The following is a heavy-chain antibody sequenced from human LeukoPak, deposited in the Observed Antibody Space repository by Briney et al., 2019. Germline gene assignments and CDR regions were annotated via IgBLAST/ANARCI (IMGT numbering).Heavy chain of an antibody. CDR2: IYYSGST. J-gene: IGHJ4*02. CDR3: ARDSYDSSGYYARPDY. Sequence: SETLSLTCTVSGGSISSSSYYWGWIRQPPGKGLEWIGSIYYSGSTYYNPSLKSRVTISVDTSKNQFSLKLSSVTAADTAVYYCARDSYDSSGYYARPDYWGQGTLVTVSS. V-gene: IGHV4-39*07. CDR1: GGSISSSSYY. D-gene: IGHD3-22*01.